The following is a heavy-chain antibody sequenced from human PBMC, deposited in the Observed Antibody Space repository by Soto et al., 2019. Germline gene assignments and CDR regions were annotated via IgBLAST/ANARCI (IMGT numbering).Heavy chain of an antibody. D-gene: IGHD3-10*01. CDR1: TSYW. Sequence: TSYWISWVRQMPGKGLEWMGRIDPSDSYTNYSPSFQGYVTISADKSISTAYLQWSSLKASDTAMYYCARHRGSRYYYYGMDVWGQGTTVTVSS. CDR2: IDPSDSYT. J-gene: IGHJ6*02. V-gene: IGHV5-10-1*01. CDR3: ARHRGSRYYYYGMDV.